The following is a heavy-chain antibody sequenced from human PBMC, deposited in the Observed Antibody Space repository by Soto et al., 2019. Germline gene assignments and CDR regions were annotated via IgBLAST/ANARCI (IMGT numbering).Heavy chain of an antibody. CDR1: GYMFTNYY. V-gene: IGHV1-46*01. CDR2: INSGGGST. D-gene: IGHD6-19*01. Sequence: QVQLVQSGTEVKKPGASVKISCKASGYMFTNYYMHWVRQAPGQGLEWMAIINSGGGSTTYAPKSQARVTMTRDTSTSNFYMELSSRTSEDTAVYYCAMGQGLGYWGQGTLVTVSS. CDR3: AMGQGLGY. J-gene: IGHJ4*02.